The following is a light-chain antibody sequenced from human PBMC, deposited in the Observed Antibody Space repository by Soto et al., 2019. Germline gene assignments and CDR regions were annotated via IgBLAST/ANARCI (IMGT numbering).Light chain of an antibody. J-gene: IGKJ5*01. V-gene: IGKV3-15*01. CDR2: GAS. CDR3: QQFDDSVT. CDR1: QSVSSN. Sequence: EIVMTQSPATPSVSPGERATLSCRASQSVSSNLAWYQQKPGQAPRLFIYGASTRATGIPARFSGSGSGTEYTLTISNLQAEDFAVYYCQQFDDSVTFGQGTRLEIK.